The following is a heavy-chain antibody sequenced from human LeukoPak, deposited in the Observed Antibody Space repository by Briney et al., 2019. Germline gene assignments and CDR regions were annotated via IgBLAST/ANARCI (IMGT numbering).Heavy chain of an antibody. CDR2: IYPGDSDT. J-gene: IGHJ4*02. Sequence: GESLKISCKGSGYSFTSYWIGWVRQMPGKGLEWMGIIYPGDSDTRYSPSFQGQVTISADKSISTAYLQWSSLKASDTAMYYCARVHCSGGSCYNFDYWGQGTLVTVSS. V-gene: IGHV5-51*01. D-gene: IGHD2-15*01. CDR3: ARVHCSGGSCYNFDY. CDR1: GYSFTSYW.